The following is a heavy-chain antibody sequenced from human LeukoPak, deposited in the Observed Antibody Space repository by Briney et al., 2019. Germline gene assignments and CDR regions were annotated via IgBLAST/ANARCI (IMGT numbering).Heavy chain of an antibody. CDR1: GYSISSGYY. Sequence: SETLSPTCAVSGYSISSGYYWGWIRQPPGKGLEWIGSIYHSGSTYYNPSLKNRVTISVATSKNQFSLKLSSVTAADTSVYYCARQSPSGYRSSTSCSHNWFDPWGQGTLVTVSS. CDR3: ARQSPSGYRSSTSCSHNWFDP. CDR2: IYHSGST. D-gene: IGHD2-2*01. V-gene: IGHV4-38-2*01. J-gene: IGHJ5*02.